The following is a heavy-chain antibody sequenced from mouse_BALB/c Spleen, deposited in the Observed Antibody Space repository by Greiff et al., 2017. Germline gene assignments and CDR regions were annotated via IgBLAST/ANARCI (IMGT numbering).Heavy chain of an antibody. CDR1: GYSITSDYA. CDR3: ARWLPLGDAMDY. Sequence: EVQRVESGPGLVKPSQSLSLTCTVTGYSITSDYAWNWIRQFPGNKLEWMGYISYSGSTSYNPSLKSRISITRDTSKNQFFLQLNSVTTEDTATYYCARWLPLGDAMDYWGQGTSVTVSS. J-gene: IGHJ4*01. D-gene: IGHD2-2*01. V-gene: IGHV3-2*02. CDR2: ISYSGST.